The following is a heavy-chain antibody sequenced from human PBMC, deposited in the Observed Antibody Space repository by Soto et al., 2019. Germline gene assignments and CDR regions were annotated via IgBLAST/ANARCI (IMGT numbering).Heavy chain of an antibody. CDR1: GFTFGDYA. CDR2: IRSKAYGGTT. J-gene: IGHJ4*02. CDR3: TRDDVLRYFDWSYLADY. D-gene: IGHD3-9*01. V-gene: IGHV3-49*03. Sequence: GGSLRLSCTASGFTFGDYAMSWFRQAPGKGLEWVGFIRSKAYGGTTEYAASVKGRFTISRDDSKSIAYLQMNSLKTEDTAVYYCTRDDVLRYFDWSYLADYWGQGTLVTVSS.